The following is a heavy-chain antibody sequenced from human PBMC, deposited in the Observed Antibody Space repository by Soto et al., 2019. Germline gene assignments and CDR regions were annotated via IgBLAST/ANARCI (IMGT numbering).Heavy chain of an antibody. Sequence: EVQLLESGGGGVQPGGSLRLSCAASGFIFSDYAMTWVRQTPGKGLEWVSAITSSGSSTYFADSLKGRITISRDNSKNTLSLQMDSLRVEDTAIYYWAKGVXGYVVSSFDSWGQGALVTVSS. CDR1: GFIFSDYA. V-gene: IGHV3-23*01. CDR2: ITSSGSST. D-gene: IGHD5-12*01. J-gene: IGHJ4*02. CDR3: AKGVXGYVVSSFDS.